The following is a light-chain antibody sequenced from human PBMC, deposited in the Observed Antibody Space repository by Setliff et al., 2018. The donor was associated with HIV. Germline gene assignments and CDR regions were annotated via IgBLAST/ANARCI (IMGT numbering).Light chain of an antibody. CDR2: DVT. J-gene: IGLJ1*01. V-gene: IGLV2-8*01. CDR1: SSDVGGYNY. CDR3: TSYGGNNNFYV. Sequence: QSVLTQPPSASGSPGQSVTISCTGTSSDVGGYNYVSWYVQRPGKAPKLIIYDVTKRPSGVPDRFSGSKSGNTASLTVSGLQAEDEGDYYCTSYGGNNNFYVLGTGTKVTV.